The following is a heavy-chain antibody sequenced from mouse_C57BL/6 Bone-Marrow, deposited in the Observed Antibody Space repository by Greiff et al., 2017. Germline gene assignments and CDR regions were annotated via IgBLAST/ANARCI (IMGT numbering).Heavy chain of an antibody. CDR3: ARGHMVTTRDFDY. CDR2: IHPNSGST. D-gene: IGHD2-2*01. CDR1: GYTFTSYW. Sequence: QVQLQQPGAELVKPGASVKLSCKASGYTFTSYWMHWVKQRPGQGLEWIGMIHPNSGSTNYNEKFKSKATLTVDKSSSTAYMQLSSLTSEDSAVYYCARGHMVTTRDFDYWGQGTTLTVSS. J-gene: IGHJ2*01. V-gene: IGHV1-64*01.